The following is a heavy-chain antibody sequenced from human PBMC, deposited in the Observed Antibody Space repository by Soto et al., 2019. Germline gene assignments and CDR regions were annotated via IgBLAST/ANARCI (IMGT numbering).Heavy chain of an antibody. CDR1: GGSISSSNW. Sequence: LSLTCAVSGGSISSSNWWTWVRQPPGKGLECIGEIYHSGSTNYIPSLKSRVTISVDKSKNQFSLKLTSVTAADTAVYYCATRFDGLGSYEYWGQGXLVTVSS. CDR2: IYHSGST. D-gene: IGHD3-10*01. J-gene: IGHJ4*02. V-gene: IGHV4-4*02. CDR3: ATRFDGLGSYEY.